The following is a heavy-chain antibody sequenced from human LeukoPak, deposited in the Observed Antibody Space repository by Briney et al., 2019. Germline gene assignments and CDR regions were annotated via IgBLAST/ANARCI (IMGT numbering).Heavy chain of an antibody. CDR1: GFTISSYG. CDR3: AKGVTNDY. Sequence: GGSLRLSCAASGFTISSYGMHWVRQAPGKGLEWVAVISYDGSNKYYADSVKGRFTISRDNSKNTLYLQMNSLRAEDTAVYYCAKGVTNDYWGQGTLVTVSS. D-gene: IGHD4-17*01. V-gene: IGHV3-30*18. J-gene: IGHJ4*02. CDR2: ISYDGSNK.